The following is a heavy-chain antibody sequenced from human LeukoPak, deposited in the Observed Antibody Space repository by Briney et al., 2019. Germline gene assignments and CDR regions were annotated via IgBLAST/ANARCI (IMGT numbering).Heavy chain of an antibody. CDR1: GGTFSSYA. D-gene: IGHD1-26*01. CDR2: IIPIFGTA. Sequence: PEASVKVSCKASGGTFSSYAISWVRQAPGQGLEWMGGIIPIFGTANYAQKFQGRVTITADESTSTAYMELSSLRFEDTAVYYCAREGVGATKRGAFDYWGQGTLVTVSS. CDR3: AREGVGATKRGAFDY. J-gene: IGHJ4*02. V-gene: IGHV1-69*13.